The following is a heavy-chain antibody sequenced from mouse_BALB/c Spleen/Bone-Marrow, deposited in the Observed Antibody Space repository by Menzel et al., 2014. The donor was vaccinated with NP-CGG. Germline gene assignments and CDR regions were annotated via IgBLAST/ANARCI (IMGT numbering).Heavy chain of an antibody. CDR2: IWGGGST. V-gene: IGHV2-6-5*01. CDR3: AKLGRSYYYFDV. J-gene: IGHJ1*01. Sequence: VKLMESGPGLVAPSQSLSITCTASGFSLTDYGVSWIRQPPGKGLEWLGVIWGGGSTYYNSALKSRLSISKDNSKSQVFLKMNSLQTVDSAMYYCAKLGRSYYYFDVWGAGTTVTISS. D-gene: IGHD1-1*01. CDR1: GFSLTDYG.